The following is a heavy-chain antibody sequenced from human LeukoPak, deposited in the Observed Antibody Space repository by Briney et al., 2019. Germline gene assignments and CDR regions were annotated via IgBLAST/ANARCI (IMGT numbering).Heavy chain of an antibody. CDR2: IFYSGST. CDR3: ARHGQTAMVPIDY. J-gene: IGHJ4*02. CDR1: GGSIRGYY. V-gene: IGHV4-59*08. D-gene: IGHD5-18*01. Sequence: SETLSPTCTVSGGSIRGYYWSWIRQPPGRALEWVGYIFYSGSTNYNPSLKSRVTILVDTSKNQFSLKLSSVTAADTAVYYCARHGQTAMVPIDYWGQGTLVTVSS.